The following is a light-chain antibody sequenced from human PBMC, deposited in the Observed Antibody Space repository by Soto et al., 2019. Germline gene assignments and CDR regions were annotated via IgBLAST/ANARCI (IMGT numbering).Light chain of an antibody. V-gene: IGLV1-40*01. CDR3: QSYDSSLSGYV. CDR1: SSNLGATYD. J-gene: IGLJ1*01. CDR2: GNN. Sequence: QSVLTHLPSVSGAPGQTVIISFRGSSSNLGATYDANWSRQRPGTVRRLLIYGNNKRQSGVPDRFSGSMAGASASLVSPSLQGEDEADYYCQSYDSSLSGYVLGTGAKV.